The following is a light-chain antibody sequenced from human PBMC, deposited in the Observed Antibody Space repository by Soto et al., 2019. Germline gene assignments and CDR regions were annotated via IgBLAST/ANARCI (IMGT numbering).Light chain of an antibody. J-gene: IGKJ4*01. CDR2: DAS. Sequence: EIVLTQSPATLSLSPGERATLSCRASQSVSSYLAWYQQKPGKATRLLIYDASNRATGIPARFSGSGSGTDFSLTISSLEPEDFAVYYREQRSNWPPLTFGGGTKVEIK. CDR1: QSVSSY. CDR3: EQRSNWPPLT. V-gene: IGKV3-11*01.